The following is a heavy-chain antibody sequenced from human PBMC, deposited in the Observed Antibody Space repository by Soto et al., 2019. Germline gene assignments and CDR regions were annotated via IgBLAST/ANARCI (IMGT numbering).Heavy chain of an antibody. CDR1: GFTFDDFA. V-gene: IGHV3-20*04. J-gene: IGHJ6*04. CDR3: VGERGTDTAMDDYYYYSFDV. D-gene: IGHD5-18*01. Sequence: EVQLVESGGGVIRPGGSLRLSCAASGFTFDDFAMRWVRQAPGKGLEWVSGINWRGSATGYADFVRGRFTISRDNAKNSLYLQLNSLRLEATALYYCVGERGTDTAMDDYYYYSFDVWGKGTTGTVSS. CDR2: INWRGSAT.